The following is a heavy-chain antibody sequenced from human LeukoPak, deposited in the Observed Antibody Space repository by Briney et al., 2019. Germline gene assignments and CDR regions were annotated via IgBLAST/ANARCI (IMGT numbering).Heavy chain of an antibody. Sequence: ASVKVSCKASGYTFTGYYMHWIRQAPGQGLEWMGRINPNSGDTNYAQKFQGRVTMTRDTSITTAYMELSRLRSDDTALYYCARVDYDSGSWKWGQGTPVTVSS. D-gene: IGHD3-10*01. CDR1: GYTFTGYY. V-gene: IGHV1-2*02. CDR3: ARVDYDSGSWK. CDR2: INPNSGDT. J-gene: IGHJ4*02.